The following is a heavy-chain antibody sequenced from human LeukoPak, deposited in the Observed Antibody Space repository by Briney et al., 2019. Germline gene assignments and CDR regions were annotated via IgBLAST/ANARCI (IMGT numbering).Heavy chain of an antibody. CDR2: ISSSSSYI. CDR1: GFTFSSYS. Sequence: GGSLRLSCVASGFTFSSYSMNWVRQAPGKGLEWVSSISSSSSYIYYADSVKGRFTISRDNAKNSLYLQMNSLRAEDTAVYYCARGPPMGISSAYFDYWGQGTLVTVSS. D-gene: IGHD6-6*01. CDR3: ARGPPMGISSAYFDY. V-gene: IGHV3-21*01. J-gene: IGHJ4*02.